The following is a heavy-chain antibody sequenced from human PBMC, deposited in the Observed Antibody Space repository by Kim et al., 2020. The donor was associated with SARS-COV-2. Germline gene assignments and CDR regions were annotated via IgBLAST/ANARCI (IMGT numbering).Heavy chain of an antibody. V-gene: IGHV4-30-4*01. D-gene: IGHD3-10*01. Sequence: SETLSLTCTVSGGSISSGYYYCRLILPPSLPGLEWIGYIYYSGSTYYNPSLKSRVTISVDTSKNQFSLKLSSVTAADTAVYYCARVRILWFGELFPDYWGQGTLVTVSS. CDR1: GGSISSGYYY. CDR2: IYYSGST. CDR3: ARVRILWFGELFPDY. J-gene: IGHJ4*02.